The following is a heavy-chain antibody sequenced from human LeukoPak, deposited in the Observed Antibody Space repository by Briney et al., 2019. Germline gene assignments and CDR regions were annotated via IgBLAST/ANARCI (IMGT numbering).Heavy chain of an antibody. Sequence: GRSLTLSWAPSAFTFTNAWISSVRHAPGKGLGWLGRIKSKTDGGTTDYAAPVKGRFTISRDDSKNTLYLQMNSLKTEDTAVYYCTTDQSLELPGFDYWGQGTLVTVSS. CDR1: AFTFTNAW. CDR2: IKSKTDGGTT. D-gene: IGHD1-7*01. CDR3: TTDQSLELPGFDY. V-gene: IGHV3-15*01. J-gene: IGHJ4*02.